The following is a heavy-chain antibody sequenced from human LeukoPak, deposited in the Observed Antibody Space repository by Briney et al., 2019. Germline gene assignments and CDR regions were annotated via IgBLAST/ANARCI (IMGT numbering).Heavy chain of an antibody. J-gene: IGHJ4*02. V-gene: IGHV4-39*01. Sequence: SETLSLTCAVSGGSISSSSYYWGWIRQPPGKGLEWIGNIYYSGNTYYNPSLKSRVTISVDTSKNRFSLKLSSVTAADTAVYYCARHRSGWLQSSFDYWGQGTLVTVSS. D-gene: IGHD5-24*01. CDR3: ARHRSGWLQSSFDY. CDR2: IYYSGNT. CDR1: GGSISSSSYY.